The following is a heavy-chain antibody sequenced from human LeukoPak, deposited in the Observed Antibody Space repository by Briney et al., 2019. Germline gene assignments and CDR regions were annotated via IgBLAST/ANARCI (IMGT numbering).Heavy chain of an antibody. Sequence: GGSLRLSCAASGFTFSSYAMHWVRPAPGKALEWVATISSDGGNRYYSDSVKGRFTISRDNSKNTLYLQMNSLRPEDTAVFHCARGRAVTGSTVIDYWGQGTLVTVSS. CDR2: ISSDGGNR. CDR1: GFTFSSYA. J-gene: IGHJ4*02. CDR3: ARGRAVTGSTVIDY. V-gene: IGHV3-30-3*01. D-gene: IGHD6-19*01.